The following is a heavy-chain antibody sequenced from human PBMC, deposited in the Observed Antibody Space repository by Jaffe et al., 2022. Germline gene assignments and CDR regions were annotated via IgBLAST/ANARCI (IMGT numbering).Heavy chain of an antibody. CDR2: ISSSSSTI. D-gene: IGHD3-16*02. Sequence: EVQLVESGGGLVQPGGSLRLSCAASGFTFSSYSMNWVRQAPGKGLEWVSYISSSSSTIYYADSVKGRFTISRDNAKNSLYLQMNSLRAEDTAVYYCARDLPHYDYIWGSYRYTHLSPFDYWGQGTLVTVSS. CDR1: GFTFSSYS. V-gene: IGHV3-48*01. J-gene: IGHJ4*02. CDR3: ARDLPHYDYIWGSYRYTHLSPFDY.